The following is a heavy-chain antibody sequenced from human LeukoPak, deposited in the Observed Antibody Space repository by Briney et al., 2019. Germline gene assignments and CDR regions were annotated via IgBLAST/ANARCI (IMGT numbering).Heavy chain of an antibody. CDR2: INHIGST. CDR1: GGSFSVYY. J-gene: IGHJ5*02. Sequence: SETLSLTCAVYGGSFSVYYCSWIRQPPRKVLEWIGEINHIGSTNYNPSLKSRVTISVDTSKNQFSLKLSSVTAADTAVYYCARGRRAYSSSSNWFDPWGQGTLVTVSS. D-gene: IGHD6-6*01. V-gene: IGHV4-34*01. CDR3: ARGRRAYSSSSNWFDP.